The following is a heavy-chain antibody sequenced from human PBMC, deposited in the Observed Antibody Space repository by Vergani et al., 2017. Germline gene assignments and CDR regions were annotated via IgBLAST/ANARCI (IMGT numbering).Heavy chain of an antibody. CDR3: ARDFDSSGYNAFDI. Sequence: QVQLVQSGTEVKKPGSSVKVSSKASGGTFSSYGISWVRQAPGQGLEWMGGIIPMFGTANYAQKLQGRVTISADKSTSTAYMELSSLRSEDTAVYYCARDFDSSGYNAFDIWGQGTMVTVSS. J-gene: IGHJ3*02. CDR2: IIPMFGTA. V-gene: IGHV1-69*06. CDR1: GGTFSSYG. D-gene: IGHD3-22*01.